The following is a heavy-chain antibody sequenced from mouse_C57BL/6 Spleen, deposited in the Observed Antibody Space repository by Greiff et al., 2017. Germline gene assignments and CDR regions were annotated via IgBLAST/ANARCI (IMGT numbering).Heavy chain of an antibody. CDR3: ARRYYYGSSYDYAMDY. CDR1: GFTFSDYG. D-gene: IGHD1-1*01. J-gene: IGHJ4*01. CDR2: ISSGSSTI. V-gene: IGHV5-17*01. Sequence: EVKLEESGGGLVKPGGSLKLSCAASGFTFSDYGMHWVRQAPEKGLEWVAYISSGSSTISYADTVKGRFTISRDNATNTLCLQMNSLRSEDTAMYYCARRYYYGSSYDYAMDYWGQGTSVTVSS.